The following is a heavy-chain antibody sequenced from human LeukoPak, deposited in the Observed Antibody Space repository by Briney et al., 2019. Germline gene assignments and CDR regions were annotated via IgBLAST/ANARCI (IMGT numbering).Heavy chain of an antibody. D-gene: IGHD6-13*01. CDR1: GGSISSYY. Sequence: ASETLSLTCTVSGGSISSYYWSWIRQPPGKGLEWIGYIYYSGSTNYNPSLKSRVTISVDTSKNQFSLKLSSVTAADTAVYYCARVKVAKQQLPNWFDPWGQGTLVTVSS. J-gene: IGHJ5*02. CDR3: ARVKVAKQQLPNWFDP. V-gene: IGHV4-59*01. CDR2: IYYSGST.